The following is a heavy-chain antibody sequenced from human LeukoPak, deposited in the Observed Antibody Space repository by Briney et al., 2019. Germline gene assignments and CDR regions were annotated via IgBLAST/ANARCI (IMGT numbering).Heavy chain of an antibody. J-gene: IGHJ4*02. D-gene: IGHD5-18*01. CDR3: AKMSASTGMVTGGLDY. CDR1: GFTFSGYA. V-gene: IGHV3-23*01. CDR2: ISGSGGST. Sequence: PGGSLRLSCAASGFTFSGYAMSWVRQAPGKGLEWVSGISGSGGSTYYADSVKGRFTISRDNSKNTLYLQMNSLRAEDTAVYYCAKMSASTGMVTGGLDYWGQGTLVTVSS.